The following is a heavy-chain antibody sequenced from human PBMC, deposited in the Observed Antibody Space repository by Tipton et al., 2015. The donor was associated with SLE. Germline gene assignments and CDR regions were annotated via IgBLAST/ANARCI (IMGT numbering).Heavy chain of an antibody. CDR3: ARGVLRPFDY. J-gene: IGHJ4*02. CDR2: INHSGST. V-gene: IGHV4-39*07. CDR1: GDSISSSSYY. Sequence: TLSLTCIVSGDSISSSSYYWGWIRQPPGKGLEWIGEINHSGSTNYNPSLKSRVTISVDTSKNQFSLKLSSVTAADTAVYYCARGVLRPFDYWGQGTLVTVSS. D-gene: IGHD1-1*01.